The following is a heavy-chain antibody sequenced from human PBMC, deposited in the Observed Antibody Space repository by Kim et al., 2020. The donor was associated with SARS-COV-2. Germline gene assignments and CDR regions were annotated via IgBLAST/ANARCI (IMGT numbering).Heavy chain of an antibody. V-gene: IGHV4-39*07. CDR3: ARDLFRAVANIDAFDI. J-gene: IGHJ3*02. Sequence: LKSRVTISVDTSKNQFSLRLSSVTAADTAVYYCARDLFRAVANIDAFDIWGQGTMVTVSS. D-gene: IGHD6-19*01.